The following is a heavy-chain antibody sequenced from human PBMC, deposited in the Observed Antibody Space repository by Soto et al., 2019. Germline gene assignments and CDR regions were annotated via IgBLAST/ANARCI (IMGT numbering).Heavy chain of an antibody. Sequence: PSETLSLTCTVSGGSISSGGYYWSWIRQHPGKGLEWIGYIYYSGSTYYNPSLKSRVTISVDTSKNQFSLKLSSVTAADTAVYYCARENTLQYCSGGSCYSDNWFDPWGQGTLVTVSS. CDR1: GGSISSGGYY. CDR2: IYYSGST. D-gene: IGHD2-15*01. J-gene: IGHJ5*02. V-gene: IGHV4-31*03. CDR3: ARENTLQYCSGGSCYSDNWFDP.